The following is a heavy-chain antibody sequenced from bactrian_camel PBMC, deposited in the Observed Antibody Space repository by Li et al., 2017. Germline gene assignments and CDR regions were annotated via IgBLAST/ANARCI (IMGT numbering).Heavy chain of an antibody. V-gene: IGHV3S40*01. CDR2: IYIGDIGDIRGYNT. CDR3: AAGLPSGHNYGVVVTPLSPEGYSY. Sequence: DVQLVESGGGLVQAGGSLRLSCAASRDITSRRFCMGWFRRAPGKEREGVASIYIGDIGDIRGYNTEYADSVKGRFTVSKDASKNTLYLQMDSLKPEDTAMYYCAAGLPSGHNYGVVVTPLSPEGYSYWGQGTQVTVS. J-gene: IGHJ4*01. CDR1: RDITSRRFC. D-gene: IGHD2*01.